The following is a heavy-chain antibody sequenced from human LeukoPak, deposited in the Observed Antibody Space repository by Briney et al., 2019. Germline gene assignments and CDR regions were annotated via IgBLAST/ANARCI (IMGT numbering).Heavy chain of an antibody. Sequence: PSETLSLTCSVSGGSISSSSYYWDWIRQPPGKGLEWIGSIYYSGSTYYNPSLKSRVTISVDTSKNQFSLKLSSVTAADTAVYYCARQSGYGSGSYYNFGYWGQGTLVTVSS. CDR1: GGSISSSSYY. D-gene: IGHD3-10*01. V-gene: IGHV4-39*01. CDR2: IYYSGST. J-gene: IGHJ4*02. CDR3: ARQSGYGSGSYYNFGY.